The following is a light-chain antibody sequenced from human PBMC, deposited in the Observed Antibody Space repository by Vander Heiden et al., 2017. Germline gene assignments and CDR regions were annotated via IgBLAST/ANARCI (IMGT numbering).Light chain of an antibody. CDR3: HQNTSYRLT. J-gene: IGKJ4*01. CDR1: QSISSW. CDR2: KVS. Sequence: DIQMTQPPSTLSASVGDRVTITRRASQSISSWLAWYQQKPGKAPKLLIYKVSSLESGVRSRFSARGSGTEFTLTIRILHPDDFATYYSHQNTSYRLTFGGWTKVEIK. V-gene: IGKV1-5*03.